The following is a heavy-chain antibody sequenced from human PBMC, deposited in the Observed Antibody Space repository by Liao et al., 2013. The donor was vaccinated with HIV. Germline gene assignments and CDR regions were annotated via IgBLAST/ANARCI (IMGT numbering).Heavy chain of an antibody. Sequence: QLQLQESGPGLVKPSETLSLSCTVSGGSISINSYYWGWIRQPPGKGLEWIGSIFYSGSTYYNPSLKSRVTISVDTSTNQFSLKLSSVTAADTAVYYCAREGGSYPFDYWGQGTLVTVSS. J-gene: IGHJ4*02. CDR1: GGSISINSYY. V-gene: IGHV4-39*07. CDR3: AREGGSYPFDY. CDR2: IFYSGST. D-gene: IGHD1-26*01.